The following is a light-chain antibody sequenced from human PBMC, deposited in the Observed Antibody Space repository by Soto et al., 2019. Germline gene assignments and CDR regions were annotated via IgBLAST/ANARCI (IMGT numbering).Light chain of an antibody. CDR1: QSLLNSNGYNY. V-gene: IGKV2-28*01. CDR2: LGS. CDR3: MQALQAPLT. J-gene: IGKJ1*01. Sequence: DIVMTQSPLSLPVTPGEPASISCRSSQSLLNSNGYNYLDWYLQKPGQSPQLLIYLGSSRASGVPGRFSGSGSGTDFTLTISGVEAEDVGFYYCMQALQAPLTFGQGTKVDIK.